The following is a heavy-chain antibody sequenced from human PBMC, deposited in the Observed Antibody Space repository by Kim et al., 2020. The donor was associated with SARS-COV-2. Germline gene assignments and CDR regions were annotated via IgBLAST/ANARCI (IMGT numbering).Heavy chain of an antibody. CDR1: GFTFSSYS. Sequence: GGSLRLSCAASGFTFSSYSMNWVRQAPGKGLEWVSSISSSSSYIYYADSVKGRFTISRDNAKNSLYLQMNSLRAEDTAVYYCARTIPFRELSESFDYWGQGTLVTVSS. J-gene: IGHJ4*02. CDR2: ISSSSSYI. V-gene: IGHV3-21*01. CDR3: ARTIPFRELSESFDY. D-gene: IGHD3-10*01.